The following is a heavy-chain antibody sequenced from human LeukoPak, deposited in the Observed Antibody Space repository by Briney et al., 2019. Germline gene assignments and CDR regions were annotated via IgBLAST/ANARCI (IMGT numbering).Heavy chain of an antibody. CDR3: AKDLRGRVALADY. CDR1: GFTFSTYA. J-gene: IGHJ4*02. V-gene: IGHV3-23*01. CDR2: ISGNGDNT. D-gene: IGHD2-8*02. Sequence: GGSLRLSCAASGFTFSTYAMSWVRQAPGKGLEWVSAISGNGDNTYYADSVKGRFTISRDNSKNTLYLQMNGLRADDTALYYCAKDLRGRVALADYWGQGTLVTVSS.